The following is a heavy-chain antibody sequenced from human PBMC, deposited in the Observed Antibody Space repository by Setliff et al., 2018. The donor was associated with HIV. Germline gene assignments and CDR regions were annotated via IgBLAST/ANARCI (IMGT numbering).Heavy chain of an antibody. V-gene: IGHV1-18*01. Sequence: ASVKVSCKASGYTFSDYGVSWVRQAPGQGLEWMGWISSYNGNTHFAQKYQDRSSMTTDTSANIAYMELRSLQSDDTAVYYCARIDESITMFGVVSYPMDVWGKGTTVTVSS. J-gene: IGHJ6*03. D-gene: IGHD3-3*01. CDR3: ARIDESITMFGVVSYPMDV. CDR2: ISSYNGNT. CDR1: GYTFSDYG.